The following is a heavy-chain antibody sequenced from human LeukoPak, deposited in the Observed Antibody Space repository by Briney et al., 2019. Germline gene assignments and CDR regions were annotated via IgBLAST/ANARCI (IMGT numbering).Heavy chain of an antibody. CDR3: ARAERGYSYGYVGY. J-gene: IGHJ4*02. CDR2: IYTSGST. Sequence: SETLSLTCTVSGGSISSGSYYWSWIRQPAGKGLEWIGRIYTSGSTNYNPSLTSRVTISVDTSKNQFSLKLSSVTAADTAVYYCARAERGYSYGYVGYWGQGTLVTVSS. CDR1: GGSISSGSYY. D-gene: IGHD5-18*01. V-gene: IGHV4-61*02.